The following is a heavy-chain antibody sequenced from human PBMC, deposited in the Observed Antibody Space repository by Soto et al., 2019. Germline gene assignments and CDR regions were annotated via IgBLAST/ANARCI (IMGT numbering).Heavy chain of an antibody. CDR2: ISSSSSTI. Sequence: GGSLRLSCAASGFTFSSYNMNWVRQAPGKGLEWVSYISSSSSTIYYADSVKGRFTISRDNAKNSLHLQMNSLRDEDTAVYYCARDFVGVVNWFDPWGQGTLVTVSS. V-gene: IGHV3-48*02. D-gene: IGHD3-3*01. CDR1: GFTFSSYN. J-gene: IGHJ5*02. CDR3: ARDFVGVVNWFDP.